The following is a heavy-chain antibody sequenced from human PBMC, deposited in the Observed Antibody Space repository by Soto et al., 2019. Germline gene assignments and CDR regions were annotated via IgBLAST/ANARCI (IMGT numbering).Heavy chain of an antibody. D-gene: IGHD1-26*01. CDR1: GFPCRCHG. CDR2: ISNDGSSN. J-gene: IGHJ6*02. Sequence: PGGSVRLSCAASGFPCRCHGVHLVRQEPGKGLEWVAVISNDGSSNYYADSVKGRFTISRDNSKNKLYLQMNSLRAEDTAVYYCAKDRVLVGYGMGGWGRGPMV. CDR3: AKDRVLVGYGMGG. V-gene: IGHV3-30*18.